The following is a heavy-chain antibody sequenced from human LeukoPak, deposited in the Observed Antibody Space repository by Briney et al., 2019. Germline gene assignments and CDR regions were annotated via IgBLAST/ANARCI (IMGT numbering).Heavy chain of an antibody. CDR1: GYTFIIYG. Sequence: GASVKVSSKASGYTFIIYGISGVRQAPGQGGEGMGWISAYKGKTNYAQKVQGRGTITTDTSTSTAYMEMRSLRSDDTAVYYCAREGYSGYGGYYSCGMDVWGKGTTVTVSS. CDR2: ISAYKGKT. CDR3: AREGYSGYGGYYSCGMDV. J-gene: IGHJ6*04. V-gene: IGHV1-18*04. D-gene: IGHD5-12*01.